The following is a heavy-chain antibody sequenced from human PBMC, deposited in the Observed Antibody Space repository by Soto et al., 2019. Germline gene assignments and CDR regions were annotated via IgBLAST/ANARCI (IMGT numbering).Heavy chain of an antibody. CDR1: GFTFSSYG. J-gene: IGHJ4*02. CDR3: AKDDNADLYGLLDY. Sequence: ESGGGVVPPGRSLRLSCAASGFTFSSYGMHWVRQAPGKGLEWVAVISYDGSNKYYADSVKGRFTISRDNSKNTLYLQMNSLRAEDSAVYYCAKDDNADLYGLLDYWGQGTLLTVSS. V-gene: IGHV3-30*18. CDR2: ISYDGSNK. D-gene: IGHD4-17*01.